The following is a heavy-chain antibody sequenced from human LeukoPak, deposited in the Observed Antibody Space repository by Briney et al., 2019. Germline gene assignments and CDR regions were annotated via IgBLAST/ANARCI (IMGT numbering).Heavy chain of an antibody. CDR1: GYTFTNFG. D-gene: IGHD4-17*01. J-gene: IGHJ1*01. CDR3: ARASQSTETTKYFLH. CDR2: ISTYNGNT. Sequence: ASVKVSCKTFGYTFTNFGISWVRQAPGQGLEWMGWISTYNGNTNYAQNSQGRVAMTTDTSTNTAYMELGSLTSDDTAVYYCARASQSTETTKYFLHWGQGTLVIVSS. V-gene: IGHV1-18*01.